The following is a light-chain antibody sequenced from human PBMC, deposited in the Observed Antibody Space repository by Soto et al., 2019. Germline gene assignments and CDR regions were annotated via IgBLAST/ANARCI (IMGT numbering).Light chain of an antibody. J-gene: IGKJ3*01. CDR2: TLS. CDR3: HQYNTWPPHFT. CDR1: QSLLESADGDTY. V-gene: IGKV2-40*01. Sequence: DIVMTQTPLSLPVTPGEPASISCRSSQSLLESADGDTYLNWYLQRPGQSPQLRMFTLSYRAPGVPDRVSRSGSVTEFSLTISSLQSDDLAVYYCHQYNTWPPHFTFGPGTKVDIK.